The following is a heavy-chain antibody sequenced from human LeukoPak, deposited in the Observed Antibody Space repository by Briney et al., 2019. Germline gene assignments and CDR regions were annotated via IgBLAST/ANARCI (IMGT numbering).Heavy chain of an antibody. J-gene: IGHJ4*02. V-gene: IGHV4-39*07. CDR2: IYYSGST. CDR3: ARVPDYFDY. CDR1: GGSISSSSYC. Sequence: SETLSLTCTITGGSISSSSYCWGWVRQPPEKGLEWIGSIYYSGSTYYNPSLKSRVTISVDTSKNQFSLKLSSVTAADTAVYYCARVPDYFDYWGQGTLVTVSS.